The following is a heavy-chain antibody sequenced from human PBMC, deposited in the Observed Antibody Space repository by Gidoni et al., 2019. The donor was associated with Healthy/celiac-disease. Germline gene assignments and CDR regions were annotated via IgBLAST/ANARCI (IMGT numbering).Heavy chain of an antibody. CDR1: GGSISSYY. D-gene: IGHD4-17*01. CDR2: IYYSGST. J-gene: IGHJ3*02. V-gene: IGHV4-59*01. CDR3: ARDAPSPDYGDYPDAFDI. Sequence: QVQLQESGPGLVKPGGSISSYYWSWIQQPPGKGLEWIGYIYYSGSTNYNPSLKSRVTISVDTSKNQFSLKLSSVTAADTAVYYCARDAPSPDYGDYPDAFDIWGQGTMVTVSS.